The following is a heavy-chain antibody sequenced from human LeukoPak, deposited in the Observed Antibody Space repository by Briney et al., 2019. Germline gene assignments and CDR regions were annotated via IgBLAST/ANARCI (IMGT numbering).Heavy chain of an antibody. Sequence: SETLSLTCTVSGGSISSSSYYWGWIRQPPGKGLEWIGSIYYSGSTYYNPSLKSRVPISVDTSKNQFSLKLSSVTAADTAVYYCARAAYSGSYHSDYWGQGTLVTVSS. D-gene: IGHD1-26*01. CDR3: ARAAYSGSYHSDY. V-gene: IGHV4-39*07. CDR2: IYYSGST. J-gene: IGHJ4*02. CDR1: GGSISSSSYY.